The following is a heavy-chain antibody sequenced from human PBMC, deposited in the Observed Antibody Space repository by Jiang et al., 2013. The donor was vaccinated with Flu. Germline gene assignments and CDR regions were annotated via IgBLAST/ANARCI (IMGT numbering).Heavy chain of an antibody. J-gene: IGHJ4*02. Sequence: GQGLEWMGVXNVSGDSTTYAPKLQGRLTMTRDTSTSTVYMEMSSLTSDDTAVYYCARLAATGVVDYWGQGTLVTVSS. V-gene: IGHV1-46*04. D-gene: IGHD6-13*01. CDR2: XNVSGDST. CDR3: ARLAATGVVDY.